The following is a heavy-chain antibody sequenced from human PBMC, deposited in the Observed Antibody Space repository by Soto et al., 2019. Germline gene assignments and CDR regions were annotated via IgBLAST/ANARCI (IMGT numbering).Heavy chain of an antibody. J-gene: IGHJ4*02. CDR3: ARQEADRSGWLGFDY. CDR1: GGSISSYY. CDR2: IYYSGST. D-gene: IGHD6-19*01. Sequence: QVQLQESGPGLVKPSETLSLTCTVSGGSISSYYWSWIRQPPGKGLEWIGYIYYSGSTNYNPSLQSRVTISVDTSKNQFSLKLSSVTAADTAVYYCARQEADRSGWLGFDYWGQGTLVTVSS. V-gene: IGHV4-59*08.